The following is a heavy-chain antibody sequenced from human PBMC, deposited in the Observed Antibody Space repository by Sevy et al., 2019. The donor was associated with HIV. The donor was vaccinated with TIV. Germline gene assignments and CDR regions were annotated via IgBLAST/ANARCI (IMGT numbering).Heavy chain of an antibody. CDR1: GFTFSSNE. CDR2: ISSSGGTI. D-gene: IGHD2-15*01. Sequence: GGSLRLSCAASGFTFSSNELNWVRQAPGKGLEWVSYISSSGGTIYYADSVEGRFTISRDNAKNSLFLQMNNLRAEDTAIYYCAFGGGLYVWGQGTMVTVSS. V-gene: IGHV3-48*03. J-gene: IGHJ6*02. CDR3: AFGGGLYV.